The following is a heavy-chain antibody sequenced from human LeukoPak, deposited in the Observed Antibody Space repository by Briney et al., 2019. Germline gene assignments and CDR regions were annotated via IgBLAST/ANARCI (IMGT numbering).Heavy chain of an antibody. Sequence: SETLSLTCIVSGGSFSSDNYYWGWIRQSPGEGLEWIGSFLYGGSTYYNPSLKSRVAISVDKSNSQFSLKLISVTASDTAVYYCARTQLYRWDFDYWGQGTLVAVSS. CDR1: GGSFSSDNYY. J-gene: IGHJ4*02. D-gene: IGHD3-10*01. CDR2: FLYGGST. V-gene: IGHV4-39*01. CDR3: ARTQLYRWDFDY.